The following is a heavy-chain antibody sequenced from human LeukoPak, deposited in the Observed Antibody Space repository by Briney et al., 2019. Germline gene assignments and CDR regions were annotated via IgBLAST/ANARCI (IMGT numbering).Heavy chain of an antibody. J-gene: IGHJ4*02. CDR3: ARLPVPVRSHTFDY. CDR1: GGSISSSSYC. CDR2: IYYSGST. Sequence: SETMSLTCTVYGGSISSSSYCWDWVRQPPGKGLEWIGSIYYSGSTYYNPSLKSRVTISVDTSKNQFSLKLSSVTAADTAVYYCARLPVPVRSHTFDYWGQGTLVTVSS. V-gene: IGHV4-39*07. D-gene: IGHD2-2*01.